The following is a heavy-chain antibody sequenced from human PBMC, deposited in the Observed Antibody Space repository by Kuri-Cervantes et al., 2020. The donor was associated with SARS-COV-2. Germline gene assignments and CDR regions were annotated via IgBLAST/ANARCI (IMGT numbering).Heavy chain of an antibody. V-gene: IGHV4-34*01. J-gene: IGHJ4*02. D-gene: IGHD5-24*01. CDR1: GGSFSGYY. Sequence: SETLSLTCAVYGGSFSGYYWSWIRQPPGKGLEWIGETNHSGSTNYNPSLKSRVTISVDTSKNQFSLKLSSVTAADTAVYYCARMDGYTLLDYWGQGTLVTVSS. CDR3: ARMDGYTLLDY. CDR2: TNHSGST.